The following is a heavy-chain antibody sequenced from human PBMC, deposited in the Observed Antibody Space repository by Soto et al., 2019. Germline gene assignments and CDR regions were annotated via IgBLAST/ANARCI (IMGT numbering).Heavy chain of an antibody. J-gene: IGHJ4*02. CDR1: GGCISGDYY. Sequence: SETRSLTCSVSGGCISGDYYWSWIRQSPEKGLEWIGYIYYSGSSYSNPALQSRLSMSLDTAKNQFSLKLRSVIPADPALYSCARGAGRCPGYFDSWGQRARVTVSS. D-gene: IGHD3-16*01. CDR3: ARGAGRCPGYFDS. CDR2: IYYSGSS. V-gene: IGHV4-30-4*08.